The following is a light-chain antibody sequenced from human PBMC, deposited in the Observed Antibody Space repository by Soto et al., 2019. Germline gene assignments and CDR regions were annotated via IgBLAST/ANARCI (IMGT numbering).Light chain of an antibody. CDR3: QQYDSYPLT. J-gene: IGKJ4*01. CDR2: KTS. CDR1: QSISSW. V-gene: IGKV1-5*03. Sequence: DIQMTQSPSTLSASVGDRVTITCRASQSISSWLAWYQQKPGKAPNLLIYKTSSLESGVPSRFSGGGSGTAFTLTVNSLQPDDFATYYCQQYDSYPLTFGGGTKVEIK.